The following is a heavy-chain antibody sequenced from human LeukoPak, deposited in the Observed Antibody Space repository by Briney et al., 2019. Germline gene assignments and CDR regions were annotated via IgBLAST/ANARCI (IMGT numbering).Heavy chain of an antibody. CDR2: INAGNGNT. CDR1: GYTFTSYA. Sequence: ASVEVSCKASGYTFTSYAMHWVRQAPGQRLEWMGWINAGNGNTKYSQKFQGRVTITRDTSASTAYMELSSLRSEDTAVYYCARALDRIQLWLLYYGMDVWGQGTTVTVS. V-gene: IGHV1-3*01. CDR3: ARALDRIQLWLLYYGMDV. D-gene: IGHD5-18*01. J-gene: IGHJ6*02.